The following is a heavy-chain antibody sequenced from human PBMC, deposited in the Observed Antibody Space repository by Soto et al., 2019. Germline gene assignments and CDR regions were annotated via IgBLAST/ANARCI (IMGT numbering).Heavy chain of an antibody. D-gene: IGHD3-16*01. CDR1: GGPCSSYS. Sequence: GGSLILSCGSSGGPCSSYSMSWVRQNPGKGLEWVSGISGSGGRTYYADSVKGRFTISRDNSNNTLSLQMHILRVEDTAVYFCAKGGYYSLFDIWGQGTMVNVSS. CDR2: ISGSGGRT. V-gene: IGHV3-23*01. J-gene: IGHJ3*02. CDR3: AKGGYYSLFDI.